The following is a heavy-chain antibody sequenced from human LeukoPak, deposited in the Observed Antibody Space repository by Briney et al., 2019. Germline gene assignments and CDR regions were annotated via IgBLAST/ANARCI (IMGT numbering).Heavy chain of an antibody. CDR2: ISHSGST. J-gene: IGHJ4*02. V-gene: IGHV4-30-2*01. CDR3: ATGHSSGYYSY. CDR1: GDSISRGDDS. D-gene: IGHD3-22*01. Sequence: SETLSLTCAVSGDSISRGDDSWSWIRQPPGKGLEWIGYISHSGSTFYNPSLKSRVAISVDRSKNQFSLKLSSVTAADTALYYCATGHSSGYYSYWGRGTLVTVSS.